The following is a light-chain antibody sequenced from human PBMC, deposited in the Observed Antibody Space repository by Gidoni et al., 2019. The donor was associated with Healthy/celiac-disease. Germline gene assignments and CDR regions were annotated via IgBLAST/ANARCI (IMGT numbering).Light chain of an antibody. CDR2: GAS. V-gene: IGKV3-20*01. CDR1: QSVSSSY. J-gene: IGKJ5*01. CDR3: QQYGSSPIT. Sequence: VLTQFPGTLSLSPGERATLPCRASQSVSSSYLAWYQQKPGQAPRLLIYGASSSVSGTDCTLTISRLEPEDFAVYYCQQYGSSPITFGQGTRLEIK.